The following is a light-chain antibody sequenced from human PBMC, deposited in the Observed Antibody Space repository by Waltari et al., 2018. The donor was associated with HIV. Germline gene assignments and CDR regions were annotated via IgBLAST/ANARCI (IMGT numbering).Light chain of an antibody. J-gene: IGLJ2*01. V-gene: IGLV1-40*01. CDR2: ANS. Sequence: QSVLTQPPSVSGAPGQRVTISCTWSSSNIGAGYNVHWYQQLPGTAPKLHMYANSNRPSGVPDRFSASKSGTSASLAITGLQAEDEADYYCQSFDTSLSGSGVFGGGTKLTVL. CDR1: SSNIGAGYN. CDR3: QSFDTSLSGSGV.